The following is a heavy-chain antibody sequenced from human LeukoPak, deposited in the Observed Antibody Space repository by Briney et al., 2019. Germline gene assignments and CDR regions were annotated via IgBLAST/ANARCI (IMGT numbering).Heavy chain of an antibody. CDR3: ATPIVSIPTGSIAEDQTDY. CDR2: MNPNSGNT. CDR1: GYTFTSYD. V-gene: IGHV1-8*01. D-gene: IGHD6-6*01. Sequence: ASVKVSCKASGYTFTSYDINWVRQATGQGLEWMGWMNPNSGNTGYAQKFQGRVTMTRNTSISTAYMELSSLRSEDTAVYYCATPIVSIPTGSIAEDQTDYWGQGTLVTVSS. J-gene: IGHJ4*02.